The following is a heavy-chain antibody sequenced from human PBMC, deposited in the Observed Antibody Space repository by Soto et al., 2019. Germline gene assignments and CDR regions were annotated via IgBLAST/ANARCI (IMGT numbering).Heavy chain of an antibody. J-gene: IGHJ6*02. V-gene: IGHV5-51*01. CDR3: ARQKGLYYDSSGYYVTRNYYYYGMDV. Sequence: PGVSLRISWKGSGYSFTSYWIGWVRQMPGKGLEWMGIIYPGDSDTRYSPSFQGQVTISADKSISTAYLQWSSLKASDTAMYYCARQKGLYYDSSGYYVTRNYYYYGMDVWGQGTTVTVSS. CDR1: GYSFTSYW. D-gene: IGHD3-22*01. CDR2: IYPGDSDT.